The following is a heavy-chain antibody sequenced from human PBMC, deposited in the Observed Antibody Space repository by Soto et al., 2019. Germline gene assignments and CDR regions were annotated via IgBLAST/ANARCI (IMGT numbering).Heavy chain of an antibody. J-gene: IGHJ6*02. Sequence: GASVRVSCKASGFTFTSSAVQWVRQARGQRLEWIGWIVVGSGNTNYAQKFQERVTITRDMSTSTAYMELSSLRSEDTAVYYCAAGNHYCSSTSCYVYYYGMDVWGQGTTVTVS. D-gene: IGHD2-2*01. V-gene: IGHV1-58*01. CDR2: IVVGSGNT. CDR3: AAGNHYCSSTSCYVYYYGMDV. CDR1: GFTFTSSA.